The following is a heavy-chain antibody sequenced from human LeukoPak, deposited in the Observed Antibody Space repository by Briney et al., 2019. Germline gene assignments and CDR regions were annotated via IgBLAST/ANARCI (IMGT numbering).Heavy chain of an antibody. CDR2: IYYSGSA. V-gene: IGHV4-59*08. CDR1: GGSISSYY. Sequence: SENLSLTCNVSGGSISSYYWSWIRQPPGQGLESIGYIYYSGSANYNPSLKSRVTISVDTSKNQFSLELRSVTAADTAVYYCARRGSGGRSFDYWAQGTLDTVSS. D-gene: IGHD3-10*01. J-gene: IGHJ4*02. CDR3: ARRGSGGRSFDY.